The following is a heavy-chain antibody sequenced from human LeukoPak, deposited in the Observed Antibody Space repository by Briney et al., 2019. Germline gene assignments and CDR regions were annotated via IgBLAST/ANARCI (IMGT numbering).Heavy chain of an antibody. CDR1: GFTFSSYA. CDR3: VRETGSTVGSTVFDY. J-gene: IGHJ4*02. V-gene: IGHV3-23*01. D-gene: IGHD4-17*01. Sequence: PGGSLRLSCAASGFTFSSYAMSWVRQAPGKGLEWVSAISGSGGSTYYTDSVKGRFTISRDNSKNTLYLQMNSLRAEDTAVYYCVRETGSTVGSTVFDYWGQGTLVTVSS. CDR2: ISGSGGST.